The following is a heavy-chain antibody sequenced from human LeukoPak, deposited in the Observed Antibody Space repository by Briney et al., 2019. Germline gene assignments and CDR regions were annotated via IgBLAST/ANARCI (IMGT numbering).Heavy chain of an antibody. CDR2: ISWNSGSI. Sequence: AGGSLRLSCAASGFTFDDYAMHWVRQAPGKGLEWVSGISWNSGSIGYADSVKGRFTISRDNAKNSLYLQMNSLRAEDTALYYCAKEQRWLNLTPRSYYGMDVWGQGTTVTVSS. D-gene: IGHD4-17*01. J-gene: IGHJ6*02. CDR3: AKEQRWLNLTPRSYYGMDV. CDR1: GFTFDDYA. V-gene: IGHV3-9*01.